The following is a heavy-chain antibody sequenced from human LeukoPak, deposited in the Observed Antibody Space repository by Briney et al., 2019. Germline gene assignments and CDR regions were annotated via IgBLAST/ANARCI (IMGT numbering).Heavy chain of an antibody. CDR1: GFTFSSYA. CDR3: AKDHGYYGSGSYYDY. D-gene: IGHD3-10*01. Sequence: PGGSLRLSCAVSGFTFSSYAMSWVRPAPGKGLEWVSAISGSGGSTYYADSVKGRFTISRDNSKNTLYLQMSSLRAEDTAVYYCAKDHGYYGSGSYYDYWGQGTLVTVSS. J-gene: IGHJ4*02. CDR2: ISGSGGST. V-gene: IGHV3-23*01.